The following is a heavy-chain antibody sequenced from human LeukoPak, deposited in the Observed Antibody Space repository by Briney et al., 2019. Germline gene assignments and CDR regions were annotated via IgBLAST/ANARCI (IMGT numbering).Heavy chain of an antibody. D-gene: IGHD6-6*01. J-gene: IGHJ6*02. CDR3: ARGGSSSDSYYHGLDV. CDR1: GGSISGYY. Sequence: PSETLSLTCTVSGGSISGYYWSWIRQPPGKGLEWNGYIYYSGNTNYNPSLKSRVTISGDRSKNQFSLKLTSVTAADTAVYYCARGGSSSDSYYHGLDVWGQGTTVTVSS. V-gene: IGHV4-59*12. CDR2: IYYSGNT.